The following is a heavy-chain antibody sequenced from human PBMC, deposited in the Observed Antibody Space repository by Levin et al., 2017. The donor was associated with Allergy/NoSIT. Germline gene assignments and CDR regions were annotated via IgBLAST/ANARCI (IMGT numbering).Heavy chain of an antibody. V-gene: IGHV3-30*04. Sequence: GESLKISCAASGFTFSSYAMHWVRQAPGKGLEWVAVISYDGSNKYYADSVKGRFTISRDNSKNTLYLQMNSLRAEDTAVYYCARDQAYDFWSGYYPNFKFDYWGQGTLVTVSS. D-gene: IGHD3-3*01. J-gene: IGHJ4*02. CDR3: ARDQAYDFWSGYYPNFKFDY. CDR1: GFTFSSYA. CDR2: ISYDGSNK.